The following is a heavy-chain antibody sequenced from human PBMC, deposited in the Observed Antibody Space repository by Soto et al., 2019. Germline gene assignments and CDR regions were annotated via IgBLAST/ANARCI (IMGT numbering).Heavy chain of an antibody. CDR2: VSGSSSYI. CDR1: GFNFRNFN. Sequence: LRLSCEGSGFNFRNFNMIWVRQAPGKGLEWVSSVSGSSSYIYYADSVKGRFTVSRDNANNLVFLQMNGLRPEDTAMYYCARDLRGHYGPWGQGTMVTVSS. CDR3: ARDLRGHYGP. J-gene: IGHJ3*01. V-gene: IGHV3-21*06. D-gene: IGHD4-17*01.